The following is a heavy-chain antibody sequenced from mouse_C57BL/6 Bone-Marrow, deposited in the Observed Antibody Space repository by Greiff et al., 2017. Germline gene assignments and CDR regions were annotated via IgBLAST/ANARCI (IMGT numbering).Heavy chain of an antibody. CDR2: LNPNNGGT. CDR3: AKGETTVVAQYYYAMDY. J-gene: IGHJ4*01. V-gene: IGHV1-26*01. D-gene: IGHD1-1*01. Sequence: EVQLQQSGPELVKPGASVKISCKASGYTFTDYYMNWVKQSHGKSLEWIGDLNPNNGGTSYNQKFKGKATLTVDKSSSTAYMELRSLTSEDSAVYYCAKGETTVVAQYYYAMDYWGQGTSVTVSS. CDR1: GYTFTDYY.